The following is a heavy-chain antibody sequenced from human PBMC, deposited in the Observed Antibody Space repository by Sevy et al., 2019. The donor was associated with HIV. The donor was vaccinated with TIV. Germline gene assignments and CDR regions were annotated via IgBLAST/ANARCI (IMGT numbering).Heavy chain of an antibody. V-gene: IGHV4-61*08. D-gene: IGHD3-16*01. CDR1: GGSVNSGDYY. Sequence: SEILSLTCTVSGGSVNSGDYYWSWIRQPPGKGLEWLGYIYYSGSSNYNPSLKSRVTISLDTSKNQFSLKMSSVTTADTAVYYCARDDPVMNAFDIWGQGTMVTVSS. J-gene: IGHJ3*02. CDR3: ARDDPVMNAFDI. CDR2: IYYSGSS.